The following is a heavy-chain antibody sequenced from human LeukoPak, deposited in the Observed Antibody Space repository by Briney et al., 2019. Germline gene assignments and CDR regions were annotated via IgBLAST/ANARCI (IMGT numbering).Heavy chain of an antibody. V-gene: IGHV1-8*01. CDR1: GYTFTSYD. Sequence: ASVKVSCKASGYTFTSYDINWVRQATGQGLEWMGWMNPNSGNTGYAQKFQGRVTMTRNTSISTAYMELNSLRSEDTAVYYCARAPGLMSYYDSSGYYYSGDFDYWGQGTLVTVSS. J-gene: IGHJ4*02. CDR2: MNPNSGNT. CDR3: ARAPGLMSYYDSSGYYYSGDFDY. D-gene: IGHD3-22*01.